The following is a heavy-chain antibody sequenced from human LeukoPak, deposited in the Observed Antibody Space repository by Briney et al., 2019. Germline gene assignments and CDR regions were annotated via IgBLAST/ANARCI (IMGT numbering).Heavy chain of an antibody. CDR1: GGSFSGYY. Sequence: PSETLSLTCAVYGGSFSGYYWSWIRQPPGKGLEWIGYIYFTGSTNYNPSLKSRCSLSVDTSKNQFSLMVTSVSAEDTAVYYCARLLRGQYCSTTSCLTFDYWGQGALVAVSS. D-gene: IGHD2-2*01. V-gene: IGHV4-59*08. J-gene: IGHJ4*01. CDR2: IYFTGST. CDR3: ARLLRGQYCSTTSCLTFDY.